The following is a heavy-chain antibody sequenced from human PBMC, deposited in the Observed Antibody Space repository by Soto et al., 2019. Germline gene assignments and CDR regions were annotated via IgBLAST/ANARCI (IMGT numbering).Heavy chain of an antibody. CDR3: SSNLPAHDALDV. V-gene: IGHV4-30-2*01. J-gene: IGHJ3*01. CDR1: GGCRSSGGYS. Sequence: SETLSLACAVYGGCRSSGGYSCTWFRQPPGKGLEWIGYIYHSGNTYYNPSLKSRVTISGDRSKNQFTLNLSSVTAADTAVYYFSSNLPAHDALDVSGQ. CDR2: IYHSGNT.